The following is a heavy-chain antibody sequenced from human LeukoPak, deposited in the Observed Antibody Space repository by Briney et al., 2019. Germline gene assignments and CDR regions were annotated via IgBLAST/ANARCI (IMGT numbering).Heavy chain of an antibody. V-gene: IGHV3-23*01. CDR1: GFTFSSYA. CDR2: ISGSGGST. Sequence: PGGSLRLSCAASGFTFSSYAMNWVRQSPGKGLEWVSAISGSGGSTYYADSVKGRFTISRDNSKNTLYLQMNSLRAEDTAVYYCASLSATTVWVTYWGQGTLVTVSS. J-gene: IGHJ4*02. CDR3: ASLSATTVWVTY. D-gene: IGHD2-15*01.